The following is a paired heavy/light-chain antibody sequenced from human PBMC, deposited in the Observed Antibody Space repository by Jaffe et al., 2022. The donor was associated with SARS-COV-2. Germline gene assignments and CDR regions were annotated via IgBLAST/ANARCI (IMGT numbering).Light chain of an antibody. CDR1: SSDVGGYNY. V-gene: IGLV2-8*01. Sequence: QSALTQPPSASGSPGQSVTISCTGTSSDVGGYNYVSWYQQHPGKAPKLMIYEVSKRPSGVPDRFSGSKSGNTASLTVSGLQAEDEADYYCSSYAGSNVVFGGGTKLTVL. CDR2: EVS. CDR3: SSYAGSNVV. J-gene: IGLJ2*01.
Heavy chain of an antibody. CDR1: GFTFSSYA. V-gene: IGHV3-23*01. CDR2: ISGSGGST. J-gene: IGHJ6*02. CDR3: AKELVSRWGGWYYYYYGMDV. D-gene: IGHD6-19*01. Sequence: EVQLLESGGGLVQPGGSLRLSCAASGFTFSSYAMSWVRQAPGKGLEWVSAISGSGGSTYYADSVKGRFTISRDNSKNTLYLQMNSLRAEDTAVYYCAKELVSRWGGWYYYYYGMDVWGQGTTVTVSS.